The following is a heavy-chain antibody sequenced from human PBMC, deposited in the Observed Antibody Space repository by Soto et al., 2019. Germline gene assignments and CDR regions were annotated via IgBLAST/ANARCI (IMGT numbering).Heavy chain of an antibody. V-gene: IGHV1-69*02. CDR3: ARAGGENYFDY. CDR2: IIPILGIA. CDR1: GGTFSSYT. Sequence: QVQLVQSGAEVKKPGSSVKVSCKASGGTFSSYTISWVRQAPGQGLEWMGRIIPILGIANYGQQFQGRVTTAADKSTSAGYMELSSLRSEDAAVYYCARAGGENYFDYWGQGTLVTVSS. D-gene: IGHD2-21*01. J-gene: IGHJ4*02.